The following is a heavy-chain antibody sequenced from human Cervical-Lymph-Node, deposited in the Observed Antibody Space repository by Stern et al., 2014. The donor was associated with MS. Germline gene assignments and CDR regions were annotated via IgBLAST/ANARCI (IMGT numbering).Heavy chain of an antibody. V-gene: IGHV4-59*08. CDR3: ARLWGRTGTYSGTDY. Sequence: QLQLQESGPGLVKPSETLSLTCTVSGDSISGYYWNWIRQPPGKGLEWIGFIYHSGSTSYNPSLKSRVTISVDTSKNQFSLRLSSMTAADTAVYFCARLWGRTGTYSGTDYWGQGTLVTVSS. CDR2: IYHSGST. D-gene: IGHD1-26*01. CDR1: GDSISGYY. J-gene: IGHJ4*02.